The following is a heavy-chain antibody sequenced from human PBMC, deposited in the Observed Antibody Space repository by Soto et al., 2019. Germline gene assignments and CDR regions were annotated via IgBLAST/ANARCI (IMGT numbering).Heavy chain of an antibody. CDR2: FDPEDGET. Sequence: ASVKVSCKVSGYTLTELSMHWVGQAPSRGREGMVGFDPEDGETIYAQKFQGRVTMTEDRSTDTAYMELSRLRSEDTAVYYCATDQSRYYYGSGSYYKLYYYYGMDVWGQGTTVTVSS. J-gene: IGHJ6*02. CDR3: ATDQSRYYYGSGSYYKLYYYYGMDV. D-gene: IGHD3-10*01. V-gene: IGHV1-24*01. CDR1: GYTLTELS.